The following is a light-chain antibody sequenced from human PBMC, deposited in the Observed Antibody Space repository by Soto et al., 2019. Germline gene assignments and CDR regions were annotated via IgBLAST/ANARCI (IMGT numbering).Light chain of an antibody. CDR3: QQYSNYSFT. CDR1: QSVRSW. J-gene: IGKJ3*01. Sequence: DIQMTQSPSTLSASLGNRVTITCRASQSVRSWLAWYQQKPGRSPKLLIYDASSLQGGVPSRFSGSGFGTEFTLTISSLQADDFPTYYCQQYSNYSFTFGPGTKVDIK. V-gene: IGKV1-5*01. CDR2: DAS.